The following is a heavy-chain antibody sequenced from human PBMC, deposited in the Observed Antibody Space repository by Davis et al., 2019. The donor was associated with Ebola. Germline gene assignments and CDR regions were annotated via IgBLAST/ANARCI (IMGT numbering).Heavy chain of an antibody. D-gene: IGHD2-2*01. Sequence: MPSETLSLTCAVYGGSFSSYYWNWIRQPPGKGLEWIGDINHSGSTNYNPSLKSRATISVDTSKNQFSLKVNSVTAADTAVYYCARDGDIVLVPAAMDYYYYYGMDVWGKGTTVTVSS. CDR3: ARDGDIVLVPAAMDYYYYYGMDV. CDR1: GGSFSSYY. CDR2: INHSGST. J-gene: IGHJ6*04. V-gene: IGHV4-34*01.